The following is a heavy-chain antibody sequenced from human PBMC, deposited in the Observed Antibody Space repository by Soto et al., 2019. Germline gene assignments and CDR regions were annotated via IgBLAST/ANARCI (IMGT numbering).Heavy chain of an antibody. D-gene: IGHD2-15*01. CDR2: ISSSSSYI. CDR1: GFTFSSYS. J-gene: IGHJ6*01. V-gene: IGHV3-21*01. CDR3: ARDLRGLTLVGHYYYYGMGV. Sequence: PGGSLRLSCAASGFTFSSYSMNWVRQAPGKGLEWVSSISSSSSYIYYADSVKGRFTISRDNAKNSLYLQMNSLRAEDTAVYYCARDLRGLTLVGHYYYYGMGVCGRGTTVGVSS.